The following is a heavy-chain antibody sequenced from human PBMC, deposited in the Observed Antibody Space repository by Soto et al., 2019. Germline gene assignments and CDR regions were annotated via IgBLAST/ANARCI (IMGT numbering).Heavy chain of an antibody. D-gene: IGHD2-15*01. CDR3: ARDIADIVVVVAANDYYMDV. J-gene: IGHJ6*03. V-gene: IGHV1-3*01. CDR1: GYTFTSYA. CDR2: INAGNGNT. Sequence: ASVKVSCKASGYTFTSYAMHWVRQAPGQRLEWIGWINAGNGNTKYSQKFQGRITITRDTSASTAYMELSSLRSEDTAVYYCARDIADIVVVVAANDYYMDVWGKGTTVTVSS.